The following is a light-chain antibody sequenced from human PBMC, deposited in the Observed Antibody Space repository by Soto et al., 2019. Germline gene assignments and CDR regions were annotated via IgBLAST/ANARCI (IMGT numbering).Light chain of an antibody. Sequence: IQMTQSPSSLSASVGDRVTITCRAGQSIFSSLNWYQQRPGKAPTLLIYAASSLQSGVPSGFRGSGYGTDFALTITSLQPEDFATYYCQQSYNSPPITFGQGTRLEIK. J-gene: IGKJ5*01. V-gene: IGKV1-39*01. CDR3: QQSYNSPPIT. CDR2: AAS. CDR1: QSIFSS.